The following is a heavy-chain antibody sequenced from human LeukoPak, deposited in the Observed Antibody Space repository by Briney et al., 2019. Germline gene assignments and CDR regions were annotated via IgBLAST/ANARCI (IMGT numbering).Heavy chain of an antibody. CDR2: IEHSGST. D-gene: IGHD2-15*01. V-gene: IGHV4-34*01. J-gene: IGHJ6*04. CDR3: ARGWGLRGGIMDV. CDR1: GGSFSGYY. Sequence: SETLSLTCAVYGGSFSGYYWNWIRQSPGKGLEWIGEIEHSGSTKNSPSLKSRVTISVDTSKNQFSLQLTSVTAADTAVYYCARGWGLRGGIMDVWGKGTTVTISS.